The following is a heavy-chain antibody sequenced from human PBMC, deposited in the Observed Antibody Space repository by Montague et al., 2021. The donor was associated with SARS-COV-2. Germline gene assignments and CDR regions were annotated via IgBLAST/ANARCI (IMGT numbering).Heavy chain of an antibody. Sequence: SETLSLTCSVSGDSVSRYYWSWIRQSPGKGLEWIGYMFYGGSTNSNPALQSRASFSVDTSKNQFSLWLKSVTMADTAVYYCATTATTGPQEFNRWGQGTLVTVST. J-gene: IGHJ4*02. CDR1: GDSVSRYY. V-gene: IGHV4-59*02. CDR3: ATTATTGPQEFNR. D-gene: IGHD1/OR15-1a*01. CDR2: MFYGGST.